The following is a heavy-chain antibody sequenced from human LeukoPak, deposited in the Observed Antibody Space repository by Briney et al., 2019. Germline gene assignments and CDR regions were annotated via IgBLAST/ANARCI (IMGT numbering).Heavy chain of an antibody. Sequence: PSETLSLTCAVYGGSFSGYYWSWIRQPPGKGLEWIGEINHSGSTNYNPSLKSRVTISVDTSKNQFSLKLSSVTAADTAMYYCARGWGPGYYFDYWGQGTLVTVSS. J-gene: IGHJ4*02. CDR1: GGSFSGYY. CDR2: INHSGST. D-gene: IGHD7-27*01. V-gene: IGHV4-34*01. CDR3: ARGWGPGYYFDY.